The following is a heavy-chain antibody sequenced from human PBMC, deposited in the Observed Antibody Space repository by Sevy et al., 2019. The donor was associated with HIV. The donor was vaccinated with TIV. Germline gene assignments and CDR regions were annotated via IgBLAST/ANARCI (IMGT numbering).Heavy chain of an antibody. CDR1: GFTFSSYS. CDR3: ARDSLSSSWFGVLDT. V-gene: IGHV3-21*01. D-gene: IGHD6-13*01. J-gene: IGHJ5*02. Sequence: GGSLRLSCAASGFTFSSYSMNWVRQAPGKELEWVSSIRSRSSYIYYADSVKGRFTISRDNAKNSLYLQMNSLRAEDTAVYYCARDSLSSSWFGVLDTWGQGTLVTVSS. CDR2: IRSRSSYI.